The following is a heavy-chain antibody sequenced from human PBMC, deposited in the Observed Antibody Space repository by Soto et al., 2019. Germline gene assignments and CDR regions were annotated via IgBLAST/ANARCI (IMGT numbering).Heavy chain of an antibody. D-gene: IGHD3-3*01. V-gene: IGHV3-15*07. CDR1: GFTFSNAW. J-gene: IGHJ4*02. Sequence: GGSLRLSCAASGFTFSNAWMNWVRQAPGKGLEWVGRIGDKTEGGTTAYAAPVKGRFTISRDDSRNTVYLQMNSLNTEDTAMYYCTTVSASVVKAPTWGQGTPVTVSS. CDR3: TTVSASVVKAPT. CDR2: IGDKTEGGTT.